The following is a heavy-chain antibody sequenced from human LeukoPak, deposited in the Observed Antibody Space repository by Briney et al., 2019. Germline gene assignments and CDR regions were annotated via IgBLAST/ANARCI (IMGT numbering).Heavy chain of an antibody. CDR3: VRIPNGANFPNWFDP. CDR1: GFTFSSYE. V-gene: IGHV3-21*01. J-gene: IGHJ5*02. Sequence: PGGSLRLSCAASGFTFSSYEMNWVRRAPGKGLEWVSSISGNSNNINYADSVKGRFTISRDNPKNSLYLQMNSLRVEDTAMYYCVRIPNGANFPNWFDPWGQGTLVTVSS. CDR2: ISGNSNNI. D-gene: IGHD4/OR15-4a*01.